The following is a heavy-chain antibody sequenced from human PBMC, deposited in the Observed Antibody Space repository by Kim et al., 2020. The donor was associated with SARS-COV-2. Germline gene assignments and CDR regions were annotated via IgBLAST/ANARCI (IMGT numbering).Heavy chain of an antibody. V-gene: IGHV3-23*01. D-gene: IGHD2-2*02. CDR1: GFSFSTYA. CDR3: AKLKTTSCYSAMDV. CDR2: ISANGGTT. Sequence: GSLRLSCAASGFSFSTYAMSWVRQAPGKGLEWVSAISANGGTTYYADSVKGRFSISSDNSKNTLYLQMISLRAEDTAVYYCAKLKTTSCYSAMDVWGQGTTVTVSS. J-gene: IGHJ6*02.